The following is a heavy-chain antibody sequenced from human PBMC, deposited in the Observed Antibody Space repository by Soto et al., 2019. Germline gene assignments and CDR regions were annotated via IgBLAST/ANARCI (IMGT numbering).Heavy chain of an antibody. D-gene: IGHD6-13*01. CDR1: GFTFSSYA. J-gene: IGHJ6*02. CDR3: AKGGSTYYYYGMDV. V-gene: IGHV3-23*01. CDR2: ISGSGGST. Sequence: GGSLRLSCAASGFTFSSYAMSWVRQAPGKGLEWVSAISGSGGSTYYADSVKGRFTIFRDNSKNTLYLQMNSLRAEDTAVYYCAKGGSTYYYYGMDVWGQGTTVTVSS.